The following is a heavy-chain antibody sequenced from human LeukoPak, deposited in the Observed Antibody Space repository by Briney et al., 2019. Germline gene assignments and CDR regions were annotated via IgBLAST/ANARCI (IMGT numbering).Heavy chain of an antibody. D-gene: IGHD4-17*01. Sequence: GGSLRLSCAASGFTFSSYAMTWVRQAPGKGLEWVSSINSVGGSTTYADSVKGRFTISRDNARNTLYLQMNSLRAEDTAVYYCARSPYGGYGDNWGQGTLVTVSS. CDR3: ARSPYGGYGDN. CDR2: INSVGGST. CDR1: GFTFSSYA. J-gene: IGHJ4*02. V-gene: IGHV3-74*01.